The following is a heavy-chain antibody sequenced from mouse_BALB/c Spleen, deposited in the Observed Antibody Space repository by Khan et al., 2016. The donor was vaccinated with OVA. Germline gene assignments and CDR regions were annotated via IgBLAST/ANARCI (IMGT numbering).Heavy chain of an antibody. V-gene: IGHV1-20*02. J-gene: IGHJ2*01. Sequence: VQLQQPGPELVRPGASVKISCKASGYSFTDYFMNWVMQSHGKSLEWIGRINPHIGETFYNQRFKDKATLTVDESSSTAHMELRSLASEDSAVYYCTRIYRSDFDYWGQGTTLTGSS. CDR3: TRIYRSDFDY. CDR1: GYSFTDYF. CDR2: INPHIGET. D-gene: IGHD1-1*01.